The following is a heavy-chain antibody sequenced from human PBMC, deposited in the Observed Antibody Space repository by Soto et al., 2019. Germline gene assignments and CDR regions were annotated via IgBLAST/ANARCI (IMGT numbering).Heavy chain of an antibody. J-gene: IGHJ6*02. V-gene: IGHV3-30-3*01. CDR3: ARDYYRFNSGYGFSMDV. Sequence: PVGSLRLSCAASGVTCSSYAMHLVRQAPGKGLEWVAVISYDGSNKYYADSVKGRFTISRDNSKNTLYLQMNSLRAEDTAVYYCARDYYRFNSGYGFSMDVRGQGTTVTVSS. CDR2: ISYDGSNK. D-gene: IGHD5-12*01. CDR1: GVTCSSYA.